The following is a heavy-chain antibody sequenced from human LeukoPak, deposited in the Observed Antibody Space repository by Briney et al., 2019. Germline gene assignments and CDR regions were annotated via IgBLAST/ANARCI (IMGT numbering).Heavy chain of an antibody. V-gene: IGHV3-30*07. Sequence: QPGRSLRLSCAASGFTFSTYVMHWVRQAPGKGLQWVAVILYDGSNKYFADSVKGRFIISRDNSKNTLYLQMNSLGAEDTAVYYCARDADSWGQGTLVTVSS. CDR3: ARDADS. CDR1: GFTFSTYV. J-gene: IGHJ4*02. CDR2: ILYDGSNK.